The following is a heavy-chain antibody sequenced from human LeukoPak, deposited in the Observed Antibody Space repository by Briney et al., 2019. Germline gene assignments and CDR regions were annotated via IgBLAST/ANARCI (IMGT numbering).Heavy chain of an antibody. CDR1: GYTLTSNY. V-gene: IGHV1-46*01. J-gene: IGHJ4*02. Sequence: ASVKVSCKASGYTLTSNYMHWVRQAPGQGLEWMGIINPSGGSTSYAQKFQGRVTMTRGTSTSTVYMELSSLRSEDTAVYYCARDHQGQGDYWGQGTLVTVSS. CDR3: ARDHQGQGDY. CDR2: INPSGGST.